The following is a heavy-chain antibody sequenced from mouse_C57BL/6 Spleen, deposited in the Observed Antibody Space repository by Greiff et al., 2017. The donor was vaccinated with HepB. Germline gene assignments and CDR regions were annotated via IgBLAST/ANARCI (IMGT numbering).Heavy chain of an antibody. Sequence: EVQLQQSGPVLVKPGASVKMSCKASGYTFTDYYMNWVKQSHGKSLEWIGVINPYNGGTSYNQKFKGKATLTVDKSSSTAYMELNSLTSEDSAVYYCARCSSPIFDYWGQGTTLTVSS. CDR2: INPYNGGT. J-gene: IGHJ2*01. V-gene: IGHV1-19*01. D-gene: IGHD1-1*01. CDR3: ARCSSPIFDY. CDR1: GYTFTDYY.